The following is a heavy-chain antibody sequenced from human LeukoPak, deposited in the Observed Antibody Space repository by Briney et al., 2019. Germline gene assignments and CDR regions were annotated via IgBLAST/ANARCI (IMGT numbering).Heavy chain of an antibody. J-gene: IGHJ4*02. Sequence: GGSLRLSCAASGFTFSSYWRSWVRQAPGKGLEWVANIRHDGSEKYYVDSVKGRFTISRDNAKNSLYLQMNSLRAEDTAVYYCARGVRGVIIDYWGRGTLVTVSS. D-gene: IGHD3-10*02. CDR1: GFTFSSYW. V-gene: IGHV3-7*01. CDR2: IRHDGSEK. CDR3: ARGVRGVIIDY.